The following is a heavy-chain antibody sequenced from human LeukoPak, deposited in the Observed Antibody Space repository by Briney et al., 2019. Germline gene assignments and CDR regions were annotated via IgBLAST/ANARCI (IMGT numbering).Heavy chain of an antibody. CDR2: IYPGDSDT. CDR3: AKSAGGALYV. CDR1: GGIFTSYW. Sequence: GGALQISCKGAGGIFTSYWIGWVRQLPGKGLEWMGIIYPGDSDTRYSPSFQGQVTISADKSISTAYLQWSSLKASDTAMYYCAKSAGGALYVWGQGTMVTVSS. D-gene: IGHD3-10*01. J-gene: IGHJ3*01. V-gene: IGHV5-51*01.